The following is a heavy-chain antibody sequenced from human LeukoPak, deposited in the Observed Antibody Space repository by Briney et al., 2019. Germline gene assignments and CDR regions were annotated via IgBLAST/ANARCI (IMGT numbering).Heavy chain of an antibody. Sequence: ASVKVSCKASGYTFTSYGISWVRQAPGQGLEWMGWISAYNGNTNYAQKLQGRVTMTTDTSTSTAYMELRSLRSDDTAAYYCARDLGDYYGSGSYYIFDYWGQGTLVTVSS. V-gene: IGHV1-18*01. D-gene: IGHD3-10*01. J-gene: IGHJ4*02. CDR2: ISAYNGNT. CDR3: ARDLGDYYGSGSYYIFDY. CDR1: GYTFTSYG.